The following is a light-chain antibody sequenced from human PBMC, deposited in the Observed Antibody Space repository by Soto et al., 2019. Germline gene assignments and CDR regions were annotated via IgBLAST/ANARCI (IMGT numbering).Light chain of an antibody. Sequence: QSALTQPASVSGSPGQSITISCTGTSSDVGGYNHVSWYQQHPGKAPKLMIYDVSNRPSGVSNSFSGAKSGNTASLSISGLQAEDEADYYCSSYTSSSTRVFGTGTKLTVL. CDR2: DVS. J-gene: IGLJ1*01. CDR1: SSDVGGYNH. CDR3: SSYTSSSTRV. V-gene: IGLV2-14*01.